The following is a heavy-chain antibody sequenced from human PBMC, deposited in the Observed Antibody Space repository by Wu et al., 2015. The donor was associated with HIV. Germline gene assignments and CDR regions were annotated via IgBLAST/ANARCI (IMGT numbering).Heavy chain of an antibody. J-gene: IGHJ5*02. D-gene: IGHD6-19*01. Sequence: QVQLVQSGAEVKKSGASVKVSCKASGYTFTTYYMHWVRQAPGQGLEWMGIINPGGGSTSYAQKFQGRVTMTRDTSTSTVYMELSSLRSEDTAVYYCARDGGAVSSGWSSSDNWFDPWGQGTLVTVSS. CDR1: GYTFTTYY. V-gene: IGHV1-46*01. CDR3: ARDGGAVSSGWSSSDNWFDP. CDR2: INPGGGST.